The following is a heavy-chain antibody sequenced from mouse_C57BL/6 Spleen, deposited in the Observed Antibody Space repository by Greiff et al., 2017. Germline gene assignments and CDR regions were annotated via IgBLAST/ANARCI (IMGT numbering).Heavy chain of an antibody. Sequence: QVQLQQPGAELVMPGASVKLSCKASGYTFTSYWMHWVKQRPGQGLEWIGEIDPSDSYTNYNQKFKGKSTLTVDKSSSTAYMQLSSLTSEDSAVYYCAREESYGYDAMDYWGQGTSVTVSA. CDR3: AREESYGYDAMDY. CDR1: GYTFTSYW. J-gene: IGHJ4*01. CDR2: IDPSDSYT. D-gene: IGHD1-1*02. V-gene: IGHV1-69*01.